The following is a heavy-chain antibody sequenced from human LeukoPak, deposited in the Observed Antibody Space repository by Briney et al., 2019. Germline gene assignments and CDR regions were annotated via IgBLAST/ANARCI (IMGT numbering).Heavy chain of an antibody. CDR1: GYTFTGYY. Sequence: SVKVSCKASGYTFTGYYMHWVRQAPGQGLEWMGGIIPIFGTANYAQKFQGRVTTTADESTSTAYMELSSLRSEDTAVYYCARAGIPIAAAGISFDYWGQGTLVTVSS. CDR2: IIPIFGTA. CDR3: ARAGIPIAAAGISFDY. V-gene: IGHV1-69*13. D-gene: IGHD6-13*01. J-gene: IGHJ4*02.